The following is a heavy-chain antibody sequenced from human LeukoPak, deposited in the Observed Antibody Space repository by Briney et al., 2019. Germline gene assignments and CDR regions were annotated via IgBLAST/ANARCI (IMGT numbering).Heavy chain of an antibody. D-gene: IGHD3-10*01. V-gene: IGHV1-2*02. CDR3: AKDPQGLWFGESNSDY. Sequence: ASVKVSCKASGYTFTGYYMHWVRQAPGQGLEWMGWINPNSGGTNYAQKFQGRVTMTRETSISTAYMELSRLRSDDTAVYYCAKDPQGLWFGESNSDYWGQGTLVTVSS. CDR1: GYTFTGYY. J-gene: IGHJ4*02. CDR2: INPNSGGT.